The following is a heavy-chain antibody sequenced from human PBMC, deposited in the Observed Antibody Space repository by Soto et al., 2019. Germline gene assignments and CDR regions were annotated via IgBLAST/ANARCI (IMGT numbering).Heavy chain of an antibody. CDR3: VRGGIAGNWFDP. CDR1: GGSITSGGFY. D-gene: IGHD6-13*01. J-gene: IGHJ5*02. Sequence: QVQLQESGPGLVKPSQTLSLTCSVSGGSITSGGFYWSWIRQHPEKGLEWIAYIFHSGGTDFNPSPKGRIIFSAATSKHQFSLKLTSVTAAHTAVYYCVRGGIAGNWFDPWGQGTLVTVSS. V-gene: IGHV4-31*03. CDR2: IFHSGGT.